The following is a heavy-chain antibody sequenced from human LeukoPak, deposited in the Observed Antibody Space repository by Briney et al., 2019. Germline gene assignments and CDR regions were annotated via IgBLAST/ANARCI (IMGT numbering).Heavy chain of an antibody. J-gene: IGHJ4*02. CDR1: GFTFSSYW. V-gene: IGHV3-7*01. D-gene: IGHD1-14*01. Sequence: PGGSLRLSCAASGFTFSSYWMSWVRQAPGKGLEWVANIKQDGSEKYYVDSVKGRFTISRDNAKNSLYLQMNSLRAEDTAVYYCARDPEGVSEPAFDYWGQGTLVTVSS. CDR2: IKQDGSEK. CDR3: ARDPEGVSEPAFDY.